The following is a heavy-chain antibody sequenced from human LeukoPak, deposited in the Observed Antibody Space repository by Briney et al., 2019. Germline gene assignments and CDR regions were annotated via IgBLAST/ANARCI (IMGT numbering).Heavy chain of an antibody. Sequence: SETLSLTCTVSGVSISSYHWSSIRQAAGKGLEWIGRIYTNETTNYNASLKSRVTMSIDTSKNQFSLRLRSVTAAATAVYYCARNRGSHRYYYGLDVWGQGNTVTVSS. CDR2: IYTNETT. CDR1: GVSISSYH. V-gene: IGHV4-4*07. J-gene: IGHJ6*02. CDR3: ARNRGSHRYYYGLDV. D-gene: IGHD1-26*01.